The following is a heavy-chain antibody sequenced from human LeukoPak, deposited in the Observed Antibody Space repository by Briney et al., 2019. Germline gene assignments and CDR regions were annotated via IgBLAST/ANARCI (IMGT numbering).Heavy chain of an antibody. CDR2: IYYSGST. J-gene: IGHJ4*02. CDR3: ARSHPSWSYDSGSFFNY. D-gene: IGHD3-10*01. Sequence: SETLSLTCTVSGGSISSYFWNWIRQPPGKGLEWIGYIYYSGSTNYNPSLKSRVAISVDTSKNQFSLRLSSVTAADTAVYFCARSHPSWSYDSGSFFNYWGQGTLVTVSS. V-gene: IGHV4-59*01. CDR1: GGSISSYF.